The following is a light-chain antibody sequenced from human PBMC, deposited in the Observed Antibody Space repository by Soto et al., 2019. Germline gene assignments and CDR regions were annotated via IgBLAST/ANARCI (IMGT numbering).Light chain of an antibody. CDR3: QTWGTGPWV. Sequence: QPVLTQSPSASPSLGASVKLTCTLSSGHSSYAIAWHQQQPEKGPRYLMKVNSDGSHNKGDGIPDRFSGSSSGAERYLTISSLQSEDEADYYCQTWGTGPWVFGGGTQLTVL. J-gene: IGLJ3*02. CDR1: SGHSSYA. V-gene: IGLV4-69*01. CDR2: VNSDGSH.